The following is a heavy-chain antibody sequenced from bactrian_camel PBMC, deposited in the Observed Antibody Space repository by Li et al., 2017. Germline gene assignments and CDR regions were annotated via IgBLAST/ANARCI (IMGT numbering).Heavy chain of an antibody. CDR2: IDRDGDT. Sequence: HVQLVESGGGSVQVGGSLRLSCQASGEISRDYCVGWYRQVPGKAREGVAAIDRDGDTSYADSVKGRFTISRDTPKNTLYLQMNSLKTEDTAVYYCVRDWRTVVDNTPGDYWGQGTQVTVS. CDR1: GEISRDYC. CDR3: VRDWRTVVDNTPGDY. D-gene: IGHD6*01. V-gene: IGHV3S53*01. J-gene: IGHJ4*01.